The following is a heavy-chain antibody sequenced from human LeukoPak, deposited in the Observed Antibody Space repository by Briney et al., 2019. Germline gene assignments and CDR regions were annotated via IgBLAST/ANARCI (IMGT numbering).Heavy chain of an antibody. J-gene: IGHJ4*02. Sequence: TGGSLRLSCAASGFTSSSYAMHWVRQAPGKGLEYVSAISSNGGSTYYANSVKGRFTISRDNSKNTLYLQMGSLRAEDMAVYYCARTHYYGSGSFDYWGQGTLVTVSS. CDR3: ARTHYYGSGSFDY. CDR1: GFTSSSYA. D-gene: IGHD3-10*01. CDR2: ISSNGGST. V-gene: IGHV3-64*01.